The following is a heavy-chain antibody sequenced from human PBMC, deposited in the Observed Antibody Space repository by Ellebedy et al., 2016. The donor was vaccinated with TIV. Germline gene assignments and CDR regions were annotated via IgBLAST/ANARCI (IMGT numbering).Heavy chain of an antibody. J-gene: IGHJ6*02. D-gene: IGHD3-9*01. CDR3: AKEDNDMHDAMDV. V-gene: IGHV3-23*01. CDR2: SSGSGGAT. Sequence: PGGSLRLSCAASGFAFTGSTMTWVRQAPGSGLEWVATSSGSGGATYYAHSVQGRFSLSRDNSKNTRYLQMNSLRADDTAVYYCAKEDNDMHDAMDVWGQGTTVTVS. CDR1: GFAFTGST.